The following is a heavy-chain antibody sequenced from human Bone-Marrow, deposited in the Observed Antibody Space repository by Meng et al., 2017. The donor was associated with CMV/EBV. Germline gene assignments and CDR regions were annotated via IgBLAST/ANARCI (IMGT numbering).Heavy chain of an antibody. CDR1: GGTFSSYA. V-gene: IGHV1-69*10. CDR2: IIPILGIA. D-gene: IGHD2-2*01. CDR3: AIGRYQLLFPVYYYYGMDV. J-gene: IGHJ6*02. Sequence: SVKVSCKASGGTFSSYAISWVRQAPGQGLEWMGGIIPILGIANYAQKFQGRVTITADKSTSTAYMELSSLRSEDTAVYYCAIGRYQLLFPVYYYYGMDVWGQGTTVTVSS.